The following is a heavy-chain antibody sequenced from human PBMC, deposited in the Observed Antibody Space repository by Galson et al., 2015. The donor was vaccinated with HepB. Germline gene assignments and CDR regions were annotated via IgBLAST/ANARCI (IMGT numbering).Heavy chain of an antibody. V-gene: IGHV1-69*13. CDR2: IIPIFGTA. Sequence: SVKVSCKASGGTFSSYAISWVRQAPGQGLEWMGGIIPIFGTANYAQKFQGRVTITADESTSTAYMELSSLRSEDTAVYYCARSPPIAVSTGGGVVRRYYYGMDVWGQGTTVTVSS. D-gene: IGHD3-16*01. J-gene: IGHJ6*02. CDR3: ARSPPIAVSTGGGVVRRYYYGMDV. CDR1: GGTFSSYA.